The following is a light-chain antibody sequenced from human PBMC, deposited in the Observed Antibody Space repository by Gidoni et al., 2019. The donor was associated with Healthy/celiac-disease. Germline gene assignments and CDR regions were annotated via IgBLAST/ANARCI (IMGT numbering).Light chain of an antibody. V-gene: IGKV1-39*01. Sequence: IQMTQSPSSLSASVGDRVTITCRASQSISSYLNWYQQKPGKAPKLLIYAASSLQSGVPSRFSGSGSGTDFTLTISSLQPEDFATYYCQQSYSTPLTFXXXTRLEIK. CDR1: QSISSY. J-gene: IGKJ5*01. CDR2: AAS. CDR3: QQSYSTPLT.